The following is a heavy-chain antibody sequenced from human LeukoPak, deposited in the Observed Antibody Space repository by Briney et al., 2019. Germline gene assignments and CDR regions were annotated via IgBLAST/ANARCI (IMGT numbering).Heavy chain of an antibody. Sequence: PSETLSLTCAVYGGSFSGYYWSWIRQPPGKGLEWIGEINHSGSTNYNPSLKSRVTISVDTSKNQFSLKLSSVTAADTAVYYCARSSYGHKDFGYWGQGTLVTVSS. D-gene: IGHD5-18*01. V-gene: IGHV4-34*01. CDR3: ARSSYGHKDFGY. J-gene: IGHJ4*02. CDR1: GGSFSGYY. CDR2: INHSGST.